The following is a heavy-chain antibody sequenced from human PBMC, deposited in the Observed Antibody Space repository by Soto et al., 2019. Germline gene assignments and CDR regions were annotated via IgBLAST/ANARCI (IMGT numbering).Heavy chain of an antibody. CDR1: GFTFSSYA. CDR2: ISYDGSNK. CDR3: ASPRWELLDFDY. V-gene: IGHV3-30-3*01. D-gene: IGHD2-15*01. Sequence: GWSLRLSCAASGFTFSSYAMHWVRQAPGKGLEWVAVISYDGSNKYYADSVKGRFTISRDNSKNTLYLQMNSLRAEDTAVYYCASPRWELLDFDYWGQGTLVTVSS. J-gene: IGHJ4*02.